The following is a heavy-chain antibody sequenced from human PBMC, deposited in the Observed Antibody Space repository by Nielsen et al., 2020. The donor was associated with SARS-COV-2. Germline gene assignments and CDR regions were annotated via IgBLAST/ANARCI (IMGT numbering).Heavy chain of an antibody. D-gene: IGHD5-24*01. Sequence: ASVKVSCKVSGYTLTELSMHWVRQAPGKGLEWMGIINPSGGSTSYAQKFQGRVTMTRDTSTSTVYMELSSLRSEDTAVYYCARDLREISHPMDVWGQGTTVTVSS. CDR1: GYTLTELS. CDR2: INPSGGST. J-gene: IGHJ6*02. CDR3: ARDLREISHPMDV. V-gene: IGHV1-46*01.